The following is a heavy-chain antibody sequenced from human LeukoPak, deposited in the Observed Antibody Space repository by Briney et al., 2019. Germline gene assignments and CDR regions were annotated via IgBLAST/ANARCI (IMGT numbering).Heavy chain of an antibody. D-gene: IGHD1-1*01. CDR2: IRYDGSKK. CDR1: GFTFSSYG. V-gene: IGHV3-30*02. CDR3: ARVEREVGARSKSYYYYYYMDV. Sequence: PGGSLRLSCAASGFTFSSYGMHWVRQAPGKGLEWVAFIRYDGSKKYYADSVKGRFTISRDNSKNTLYLQMNSLRAEDTAVYYCARVEREVGARSKSYYYYYYMDVWGKGTTVTISS. J-gene: IGHJ6*03.